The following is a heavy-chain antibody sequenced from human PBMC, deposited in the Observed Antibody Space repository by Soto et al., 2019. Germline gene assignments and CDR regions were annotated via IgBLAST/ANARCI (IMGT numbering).Heavy chain of an antibody. Sequence: SETLSLTCTVSGGSISSYYWSWIRQPPGKGLEWIGYIYYSGSTNYNPSLKSRVTISVDTSTNQFSLKLSSVTAADTAVYYCARALPASRITIFGVVNLYWFDPWGQGTLVTVSS. CDR1: GGSISSYY. CDR3: ARALPASRITIFGVVNLYWFDP. CDR2: IYYSGST. V-gene: IGHV4-59*01. D-gene: IGHD3-3*01. J-gene: IGHJ5*02.